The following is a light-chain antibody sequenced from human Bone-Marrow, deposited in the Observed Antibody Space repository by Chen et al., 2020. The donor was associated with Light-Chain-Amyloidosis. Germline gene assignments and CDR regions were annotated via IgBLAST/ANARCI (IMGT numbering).Light chain of an antibody. J-gene: IGLJ2*01. V-gene: IGLV3-25*03. Sequence: SYELTQPPSVSVSPGQTARITCSGDDLPTKYAYWYQQKPVQAPVLVIHRDTERPSGISERFSGSSSGTSATLTLSGVKAEHEAVYHFQSADSRGTSEAIFGGVTKLIVL. CDR1: DLPTKY. CDR3: QSADSRGTSEAI. CDR2: RDT.